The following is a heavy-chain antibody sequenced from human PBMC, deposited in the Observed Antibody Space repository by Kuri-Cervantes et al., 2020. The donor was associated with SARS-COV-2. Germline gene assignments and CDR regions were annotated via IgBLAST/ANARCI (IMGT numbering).Heavy chain of an antibody. J-gene: IGHJ5*02. CDR1: GGSISSSNW. CDR2: IYHSGST. Sequence: SETLSLTCAVSGGSISSSNWWSWVRQPPGKGLEWIGEIYHSGSTNYNPSLKSRVTISVDKSKNQFSLRLRSVTAADTAVYYCTRFKSRSYYDSTGYNWFDPWGQGTLVTVSS. D-gene: IGHD3-22*01. V-gene: IGHV4-4*02. CDR3: TRFKSRSYYDSTGYNWFDP.